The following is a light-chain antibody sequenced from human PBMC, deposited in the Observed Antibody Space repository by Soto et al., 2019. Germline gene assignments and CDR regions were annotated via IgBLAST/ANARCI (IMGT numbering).Light chain of an antibody. CDR1: QSLSSSY. V-gene: IGKV3-20*01. J-gene: IGKJ2*01. CDR2: GTS. CDR3: QQYGTSPPYT. Sequence: EIVLTQAPGTLSLSPGESATISCRASQSLSSSYLAWYQQKLGQAPRLLIYGTSSRATGIPDRFSGSGSGTDVTLTIRRLEPEDFAVYYCQQYGTSPPYTFGQGTKLEIK.